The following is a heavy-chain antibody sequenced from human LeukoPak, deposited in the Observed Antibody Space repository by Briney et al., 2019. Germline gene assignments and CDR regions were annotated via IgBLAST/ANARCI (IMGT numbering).Heavy chain of an antibody. CDR1: GFTFSDYY. Sequence: PRGSPRLSCAASGFTFSDYYMSSIRQAPGKGLEWVSYISSSGSTIYYADSVKGRFTISRDNAKNSLYLQMNSLRAEDTAVYYCARENWDDAFDIWGQGTMVTVSS. CDR2: ISSSGSTI. J-gene: IGHJ3*02. D-gene: IGHD7-27*01. V-gene: IGHV3-11*01. CDR3: ARENWDDAFDI.